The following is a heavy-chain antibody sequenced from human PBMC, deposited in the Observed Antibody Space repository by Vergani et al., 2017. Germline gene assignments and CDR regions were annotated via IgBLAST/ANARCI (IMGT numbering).Heavy chain of an antibody. V-gene: IGHV4-59*01. Sequence: QVQLQESGPGLVKPSETLSLTCTVSGGSITNNFWSWIRRPPGKGLEWIGYIHHSGATNSKSSLRSRVSISIDTSKSSFSLRLSSVTTADTAMYYCARDTFHFDSENYDDVFESWGEGTMVIVAS. J-gene: IGHJ3*02. D-gene: IGHD3-16*01. CDR3: ARDTFHFDSENYDDVFES. CDR2: IHHSGAT. CDR1: GGSITNNF.